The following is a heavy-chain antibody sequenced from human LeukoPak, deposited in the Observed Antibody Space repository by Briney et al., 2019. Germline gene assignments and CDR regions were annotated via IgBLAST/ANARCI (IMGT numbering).Heavy chain of an antibody. V-gene: IGHV3-11*06. CDR1: GFIFSDYY. Sequence: GGSLRLSCAASGFIFSDYYMSWLRQAPGKGLECVSHISSSSSLTDYADSVKGRFTISRDNAKNSLYLQMNSLRAEDTAVYYCARAVGSSGRVYYFAYWGQGTLVTVSS. CDR2: ISSSSSLT. D-gene: IGHD6-19*01. CDR3: ARAVGSSGRVYYFAY. J-gene: IGHJ4*02.